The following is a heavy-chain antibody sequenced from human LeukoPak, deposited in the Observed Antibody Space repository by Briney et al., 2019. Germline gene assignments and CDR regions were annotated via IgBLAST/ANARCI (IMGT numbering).Heavy chain of an antibody. CDR2: IKQDGSEK. V-gene: IGHV3-7*01. J-gene: IGHJ6*02. D-gene: IGHD1-1*01. Sequence: GGSLRLSCAASGFTFSSYWMSWVRQAPGKGLEWVANIKQDGSEKYYVDSVKGRFTISRDNAKNSLYLQMNSLRAEDTAVYYCANLSWNDVDYHYYGMDVWGQGTTVTVSS. CDR3: ANLSWNDVDYHYYGMDV. CDR1: GFTFSSYW.